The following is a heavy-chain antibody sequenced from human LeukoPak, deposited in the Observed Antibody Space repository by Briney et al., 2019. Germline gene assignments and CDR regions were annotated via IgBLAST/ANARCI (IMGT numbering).Heavy chain of an antibody. CDR3: AREGFEYSYGLPPYYFDY. D-gene: IGHD5-18*01. CDR1: GFTFSSYS. V-gene: IGHV3-21*01. CDR2: ISSSSSYI. Sequence: GGSLRLSCAVSGFTFSSYSMNWVRQAPGKGLEWVSSISSSSSYIYYADSVKGRFTISKDNAKNSLYLQMNSLRAEDTAVYYCAREGFEYSYGLPPYYFDYWGQGTLVTVSS. J-gene: IGHJ4*02.